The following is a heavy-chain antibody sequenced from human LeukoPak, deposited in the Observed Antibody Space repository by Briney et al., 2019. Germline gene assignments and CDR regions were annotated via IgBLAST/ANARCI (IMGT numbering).Heavy chain of an antibody. Sequence: GGSLRLSCAASGFTFSSHDMHWVRQAPGKGLEWMGGFDPEDGETIYAQKFQGRVTMTEDTSTDTAYMELSSLRSEDTAVYYCATGGASYGENWFDPWGQGTLVTVSS. V-gene: IGHV1-24*01. J-gene: IGHJ5*02. CDR3: ATGGASYGENWFDP. CDR2: FDPEDGET. D-gene: IGHD1-26*01. CDR1: GFTFSSHD.